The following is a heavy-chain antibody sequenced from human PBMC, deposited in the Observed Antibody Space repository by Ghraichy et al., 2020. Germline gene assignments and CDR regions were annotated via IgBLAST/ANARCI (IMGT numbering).Heavy chain of an antibody. Sequence: SETLSLTCTVSGGSISSGGYYWSWIRQHPGKGLEWIGYIYYSGSTYYNPSLKSRVTISVDTSKNQFSLKLSSVTAADTAVYYCARVPIAAASLFDYWGQGTLVTVSS. J-gene: IGHJ4*02. CDR1: GGSISSGGYY. CDR3: ARVPIAAASLFDY. CDR2: IYYSGST. D-gene: IGHD6-13*01. V-gene: IGHV4-31*03.